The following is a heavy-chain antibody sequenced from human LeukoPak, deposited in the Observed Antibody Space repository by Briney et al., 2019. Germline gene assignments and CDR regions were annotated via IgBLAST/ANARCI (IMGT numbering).Heavy chain of an antibody. CDR1: GFTSSSYG. CDR3: AKDSDCTTTTCYDYYYYYMDV. D-gene: IGHD2-2*01. Sequence: GGSLRLSCAASGFTSSSYGIHWVRQGPGKGLEWVAFIRFDGSYKYYADSVKGRFTISRDNSKNTLFLEMNSLRAEDTAVYYCAKDSDCTTTTCYDYYYYYMDVWGKGTTVTVSS. CDR2: IRFDGSYK. V-gene: IGHV3-30*02. J-gene: IGHJ6*03.